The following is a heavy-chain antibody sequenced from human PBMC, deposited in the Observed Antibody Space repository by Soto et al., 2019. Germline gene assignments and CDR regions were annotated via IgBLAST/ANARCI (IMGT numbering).Heavy chain of an antibody. CDR2: ISAYNGNT. V-gene: IGHV1-18*01. D-gene: IGHD3-3*01. CDR1: GYTFTNYV. CDR3: ARDRSDPLLINNWFDP. J-gene: IGHJ5*02. Sequence: QVQLVQSGAEGKKPGASVKVSCKASGYTFTNYVISWVRQATGQGLEWMGWISAYNGNTKYAQKLQGRVTMTTDTSTSTAYMDLRRLRSDDTAVYYCARDRSDPLLINNWFDPWGQGTLVTGSS.